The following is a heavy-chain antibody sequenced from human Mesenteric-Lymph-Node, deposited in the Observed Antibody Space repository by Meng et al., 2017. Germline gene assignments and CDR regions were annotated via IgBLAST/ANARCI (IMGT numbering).Heavy chain of an antibody. J-gene: IGHJ4*02. CDR1: GFTFSRYP. Sequence: GESLKISCAASGFTFSRYPMSWVRQTPGKGLEGVSHSSASGAVTQYIDSVKGRFTISRDNSKNTLSLQMNSLRAEDTAVYYCAKGTTTPDGTGWGYYVDDWGQGTLVTVSS. CDR2: SSASGAVT. D-gene: IGHD3-10*01. V-gene: IGHV3-23*01. CDR3: AKGTTTPDGTGWGYYVDD.